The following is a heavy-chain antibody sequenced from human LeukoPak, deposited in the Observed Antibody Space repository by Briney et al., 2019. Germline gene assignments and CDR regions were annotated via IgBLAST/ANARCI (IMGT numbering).Heavy chain of an antibody. J-gene: IGHJ4*02. V-gene: IGHV3-11*04. Sequence: KPGGSLRLSWAASGFIFSDYYMSWVRQAPGKGLEWVSYISASGSTVNYADSVKGRFTISRDNAKRSLYLQMNNLTAEDTAVYYCARDGCSSTSCFDYWGQGTLVIVSS. D-gene: IGHD2-2*01. CDR2: ISASGSTV. CDR3: ARDGCSSTSCFDY. CDR1: GFIFSDYY.